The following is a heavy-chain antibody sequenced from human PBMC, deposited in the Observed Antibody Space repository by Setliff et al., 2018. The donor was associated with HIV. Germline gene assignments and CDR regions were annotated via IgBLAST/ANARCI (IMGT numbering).Heavy chain of an antibody. CDR1: GDSISSSNW. V-gene: IGHV4-4*02. Sequence: SETLSLTCVVSGDSISSSNWWSWVRQPPGKGLEWIGEIYHSGITNYNPSLKGRVTISVDTSKNQFSLKLSSVTAADTAVYYCARTPYCTNGLCYRYYFDYWGQGTLVTVSS. J-gene: IGHJ4*02. D-gene: IGHD2-8*01. CDR2: IYHSGIT. CDR3: ARTPYCTNGLCYRYYFDY.